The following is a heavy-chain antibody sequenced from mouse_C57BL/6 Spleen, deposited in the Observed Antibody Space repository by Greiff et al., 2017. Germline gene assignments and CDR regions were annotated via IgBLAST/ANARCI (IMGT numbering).Heavy chain of an antibody. CDR3: AKSYDDYFDY. V-gene: IGHV7-3*01. J-gene: IGHJ2*01. CDR2: ISNKANGYTT. D-gene: IGHD2-3*01. CDR1: GFTFTDYY. Sequence: DVKLVESGGGLVQPGGSLSLSCAASGFTFTDYYMSWVRQPPGKALEWLGFISNKANGYTTEYSASVKGRFTNSRDNSQSILYLQMNALGAEDSASYYSAKSYDDYFDYWGQGTTLTVSS.